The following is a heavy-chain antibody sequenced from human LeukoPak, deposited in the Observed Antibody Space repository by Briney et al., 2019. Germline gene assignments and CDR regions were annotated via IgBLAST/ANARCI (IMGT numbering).Heavy chain of an antibody. J-gene: IGHJ4*02. CDR2: ISSSSSYI. CDR3: AKGYYDILTGYYLDD. V-gene: IGHV3-21*01. Sequence: GGSLRLSCAASGFTFSSYSMNWVRQAPGKGLEWVSSISSSSSYIYYADSVKGRFTISRDNAKNSLYLQMNSLRAEDTAVYYCAKGYYDILTGYYLDDWGQGTLVTVSS. CDR1: GFTFSSYS. D-gene: IGHD3-9*01.